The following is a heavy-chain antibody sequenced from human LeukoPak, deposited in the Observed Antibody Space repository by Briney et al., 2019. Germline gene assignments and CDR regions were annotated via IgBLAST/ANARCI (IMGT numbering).Heavy chain of an antibody. J-gene: IGHJ4*02. Sequence: PGMSLRLSCAASGFTFSIYGINWVRQAPGKGLEWVAIIWYDGSNKYFAESVMGRFSISKDNSKNTVYLQMNSLRIEDTAVYYCARAGIGNALDYWGQGTLVTVSS. V-gene: IGHV3-33*01. D-gene: IGHD2-2*01. CDR1: GFTFSIYG. CDR3: ARAGIGNALDY. CDR2: IWYDGSNK.